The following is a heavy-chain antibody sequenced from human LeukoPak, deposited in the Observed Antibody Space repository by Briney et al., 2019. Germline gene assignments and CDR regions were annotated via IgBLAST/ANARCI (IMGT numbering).Heavy chain of an antibody. Sequence: SETLSLTCTVSGGSISSYYWSWIRQPAGKGLEWIGRIYTSGSTNYNPSLKSRVTMSVDTSKNQSSLKLSSVTAADTAVYYCARAEPYDSSGYYRYYFDYWGQGTLVTVSS. V-gene: IGHV4-4*07. J-gene: IGHJ4*02. CDR2: IYTSGST. CDR1: GGSISSYY. D-gene: IGHD3-22*01. CDR3: ARAEPYDSSGYYRYYFDY.